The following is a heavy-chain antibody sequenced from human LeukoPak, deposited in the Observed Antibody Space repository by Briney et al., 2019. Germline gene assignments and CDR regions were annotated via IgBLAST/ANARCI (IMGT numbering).Heavy chain of an antibody. D-gene: IGHD6-19*01. CDR3: AKYSSGWIDY. V-gene: IGHV4-59*01. J-gene: IGHJ4*02. CDR1: GGSISSFH. Sequence: SETLSLTCSVSGGSISSFHWSWIRQPPGKGLEWIGSMYNSGSTNYNPSLKSRVTISGDTSKNQFSLKLTSVTAADTATYYCAKYSSGWIDYWGQGTLVTVSS. CDR2: MYNSGST.